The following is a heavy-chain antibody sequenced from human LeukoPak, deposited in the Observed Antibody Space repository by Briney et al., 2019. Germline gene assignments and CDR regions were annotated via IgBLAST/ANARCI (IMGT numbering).Heavy chain of an antibody. CDR1: GFTFSSYG. D-gene: IGHD2-21*02. V-gene: IGHV3-23*01. J-gene: IGHJ4*02. CDR3: ARGHIVVLTAPDY. CDR2: ISGSGGST. Sequence: PGGSLRLSCAASGFTFSSYGMSWVRQAPGKGLEWVSVISGSGGSTYYADSVKGRFTISRDNSKNTLYLQMNSLRAEDTAVYYCARGHIVVLTAPDYWGQGTLVTVSS.